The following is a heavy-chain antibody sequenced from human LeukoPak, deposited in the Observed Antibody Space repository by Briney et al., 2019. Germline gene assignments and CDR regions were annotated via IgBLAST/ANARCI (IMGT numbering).Heavy chain of an antibody. V-gene: IGHV4-39*01. D-gene: IGHD3-10*01. CDR2: IYYSGST. Sequence: SETLSLTCTVSGGSISSSSYYWGWLRQPPGTGLEWIANIYYSGSTYYNPSLKSRVTISVDTSKNQLSLKLSAVTAADTAVYYCASVRRGFGESSKYYSYYYMDVWGKGTTVPIS. CDR1: GGSISSSSYY. J-gene: IGHJ6*03. CDR3: ASVRRGFGESSKYYSYYYMDV.